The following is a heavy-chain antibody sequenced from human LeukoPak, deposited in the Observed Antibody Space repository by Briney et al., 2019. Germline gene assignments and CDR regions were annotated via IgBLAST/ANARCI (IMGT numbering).Heavy chain of an antibody. V-gene: IGHV3-21*06. CDR1: GLTFSRFS. J-gene: IGHJ4*02. Sequence: PGGSLRLSCAASGLTFSRFSFIWVRQAPGKGLEWVSSINPFASYLYYADSVKGRFTISRDNAKISLYLQMNSLRAEDTGVYYCARLRRNSDKSGFYYYYDYWGQGTLVTVSS. CDR3: ARLRRNSDKSGFYYYYDY. D-gene: IGHD3-22*01. CDR2: INPFASYL.